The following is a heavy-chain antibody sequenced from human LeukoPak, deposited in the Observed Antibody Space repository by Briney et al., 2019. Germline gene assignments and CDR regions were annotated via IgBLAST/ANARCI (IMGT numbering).Heavy chain of an antibody. CDR3: ARDGLLTGYDY. CDR1: GGSISSYY. D-gene: IGHD3-9*01. CDR2: IYTSGST. V-gene: IGHV4-4*07. Sequence: SETLSLTCSVSGGSISSYYWSWIRQPAGKGLEGIGRIYTSGSTNYNPSLKSRVTMSVDTSKNQFSLKLSSVTAADTAVYYCARDGLLTGYDYWGQGTLVTVSS. J-gene: IGHJ4*02.